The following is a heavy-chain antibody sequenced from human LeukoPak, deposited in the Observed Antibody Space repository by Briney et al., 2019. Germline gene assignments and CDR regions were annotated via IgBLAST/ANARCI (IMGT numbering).Heavy chain of an antibody. CDR1: GFSFSGYY. D-gene: IGHD1-1*01. V-gene: IGHV3-11*01. J-gene: IGHJ4*02. CDR2: IRSGATTI. CDR3: ATINFRPY. Sequence: GGSLTLSCEASGFSFSGYYMSWIRQPPGKGLEWIAYIRSGATTIYYADSVKGRFTISRDDAKNSLFLQMNSLRAEDTAIYYCATINFRPYWGQGTLVTVSS.